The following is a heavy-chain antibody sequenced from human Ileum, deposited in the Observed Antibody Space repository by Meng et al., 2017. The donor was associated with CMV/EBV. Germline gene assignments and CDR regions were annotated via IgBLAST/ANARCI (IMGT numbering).Heavy chain of an antibody. CDR1: GFTFSSYA. D-gene: IGHD3-3*01. CDR3: AKGVSVFGVVPDH. J-gene: IGHJ4*02. V-gene: IGHV3-23*01. Sequence: AYGFTFSSYAMSGVRQAPGKGLEWVSDVGGNGDGTYHADSVKGRFTISRDNSRNTLYLQMNSLRADDTAVYYCAKGVSVFGVVPDHWGQGTLVTVSS. CDR2: VGGNGDGT.